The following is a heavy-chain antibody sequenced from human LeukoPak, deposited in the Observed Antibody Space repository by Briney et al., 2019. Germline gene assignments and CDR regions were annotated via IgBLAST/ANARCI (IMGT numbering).Heavy chain of an antibody. Sequence: GGSLRLSCAASGFTFSDYYMSWIRQAPGKGLEWASYISSSGSTIYYADSVKGRFTISRDNAKNSLYLQMNSLRAEDTAVYYCAXXXXYSXGYFDYWGQGTLVTVSS. CDR1: GFTFSDYY. D-gene: IGHD6-19*01. V-gene: IGHV3-11*01. CDR2: ISSSGSTI. CDR3: AXXXXYSXGYFDY. J-gene: IGHJ4*02.